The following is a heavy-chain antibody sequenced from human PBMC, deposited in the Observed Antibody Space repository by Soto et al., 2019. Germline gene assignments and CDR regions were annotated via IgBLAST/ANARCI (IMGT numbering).Heavy chain of an antibody. D-gene: IGHD1-26*01. CDR3: ARELYRPPIVGATEGRFDY. V-gene: IGHV3-11*01. CDR2: ISSSGSTI. Sequence: PGGSLRLSCAASGFIFSDYAMTWVRQAPGKGLEWVSYISSSGSTIYYADSVKGRFTISRDNAKNSLYLQMNNLRAEDTAVYYCARELYRPPIVGATEGRFDYWGQGTLVTVSS. J-gene: IGHJ4*02. CDR1: GFIFSDYA.